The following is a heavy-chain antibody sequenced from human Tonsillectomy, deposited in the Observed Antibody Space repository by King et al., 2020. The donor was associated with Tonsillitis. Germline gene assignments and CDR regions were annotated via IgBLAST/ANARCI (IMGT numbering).Heavy chain of an antibody. Sequence: VQLVESGGGLVQPGGSLRLSCAASGFTFSTYAMGWVRQVPGKGLEWVSSISSSGNSTFYVDSVEGRLTISRDNSKNTLYLQMNSLRAEDTAIYYCAKHAFDPKWYHYMDVWGKGTTVTVSS. CDR3: AKHAFDPKWYHYMDV. J-gene: IGHJ6*03. D-gene: IGHD1-26*01. CDR2: ISSSGNST. V-gene: IGHV3-23*04. CDR1: GFTFSTYA.